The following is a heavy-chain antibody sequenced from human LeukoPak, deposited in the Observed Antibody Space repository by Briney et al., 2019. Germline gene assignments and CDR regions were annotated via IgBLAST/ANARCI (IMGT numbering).Heavy chain of an antibody. J-gene: IGHJ6*03. CDR1: EFTFSSYA. D-gene: IGHD6-13*01. CDR2: ISGSGGST. V-gene: IGHV3-23*01. CDR3: AKDKGIAAAPLDYMDV. Sequence: GGSLRLSCAASEFTFSSYAMSWVRQAPGKGLEWVSAISGSGGSTYYADSVKGRFTISRDNSKNTLYLQMNSLRAEDTAVYYCAKDKGIAAAPLDYMDVWGKGSTVTVSS.